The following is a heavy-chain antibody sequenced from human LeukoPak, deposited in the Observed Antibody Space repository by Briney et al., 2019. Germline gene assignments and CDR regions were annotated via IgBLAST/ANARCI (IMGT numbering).Heavy chain of an antibody. Sequence: ASVKVSCKASGYTFTSYYMHWVRQAPGQGLEWLGIINPSGCSTSYAQKFQGRVTMTRDMSTSTVYMELSSLRSEDTAVYYCAREGVRGYCSGGSCYSYANWFDPWGQGTLVTVSS. V-gene: IGHV1-46*01. D-gene: IGHD2-15*01. J-gene: IGHJ5*02. CDR3: AREGVRGYCSGGSCYSYANWFDP. CDR1: GYTFTSYY. CDR2: INPSGCST.